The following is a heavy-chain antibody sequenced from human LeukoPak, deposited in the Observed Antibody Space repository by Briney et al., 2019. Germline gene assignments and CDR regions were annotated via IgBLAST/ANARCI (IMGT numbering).Heavy chain of an antibody. Sequence: SETLSLTCTVSGGSISSYYWSWIRQPPGKGLEWIGYIYYSGSTNYNPSLKSRVTISVDTSKNQFSLKLSSVTAADTAVYYCARHPLPIVVAHFDYWGQGTLVTVSS. J-gene: IGHJ4*02. CDR2: IYYSGST. CDR1: GGSISSYY. D-gene: IGHD3-22*01. CDR3: ARHPLPIVVAHFDY. V-gene: IGHV4-59*08.